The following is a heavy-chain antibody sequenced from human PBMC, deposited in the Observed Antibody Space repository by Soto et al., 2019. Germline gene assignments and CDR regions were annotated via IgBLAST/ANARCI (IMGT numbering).Heavy chain of an antibody. D-gene: IGHD6-19*01. CDR1: GATFSSYA. CDR2: IIPIFGTA. Sequence: TVKVFCKASGATFSSYAISSVRQAPGQRLEWMGGIIPIFGTANYAQKFQGRVTITADESTSTAYMELSSLRSEDTAVYYCARVSVAAKYYYYYCGMDVWGQGTTVTVSS. V-gene: IGHV1-69*13. CDR3: ARVSVAAKYYYYYCGMDV. J-gene: IGHJ6*02.